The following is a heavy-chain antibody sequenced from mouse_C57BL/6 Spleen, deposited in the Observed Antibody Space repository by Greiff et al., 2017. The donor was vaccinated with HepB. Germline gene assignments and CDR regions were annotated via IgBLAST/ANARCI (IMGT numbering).Heavy chain of an antibody. CDR1: GYAFSSYW. CDR2: IYPGDGDT. V-gene: IGHV1-80*01. J-gene: IGHJ2*01. Sequence: QVQLQQSGAELVKPGASVKISCKASGYAFSSYWMNWVKQRPGKGLEWIGQIYPGDGDTNYNGKFKGKATLTADKSSSTAYMQLSSLTSEDSAVYFCARGDYSNYVFDYWGQGTTLTVSS. CDR3: ARGDYSNYVFDY. D-gene: IGHD2-5*01.